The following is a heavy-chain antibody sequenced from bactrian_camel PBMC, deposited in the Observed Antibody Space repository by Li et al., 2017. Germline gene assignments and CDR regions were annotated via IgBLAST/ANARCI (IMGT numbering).Heavy chain of an antibody. Sequence: HVQLVESGGDSVQAGGSLTLSCASAGYTISTYYRVFCMGWFRQAPGKGREGVASIDARGVTQYADFVKGRFTISRDSSETTLYLQMDSLRPEDTAMYYCSAVSCGRINSCFPSWTWVRSTHASWGQGTQVTVS. CDR1: GYTISTYYRVFC. V-gene: IGHV3S6*01. J-gene: IGHJ6*01. D-gene: IGHD1*01. CDR2: IDARGVT. CDR3: SAVSCGRINSCFPSWTWVRSTHAS.